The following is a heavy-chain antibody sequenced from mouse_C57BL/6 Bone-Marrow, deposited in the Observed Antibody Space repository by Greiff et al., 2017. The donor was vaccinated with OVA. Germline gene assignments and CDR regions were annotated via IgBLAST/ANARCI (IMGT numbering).Heavy chain of an antibody. Sequence: VQLKESGPGLVQPSQSLSITCTVSGFSLTSYGVHWVRQSPGQGLEWLGVIWRGGSTAYNAAFMSRLSITEDNSKSQVFVKMNSLPADDTAIYYCAKNRNWDYFDYWGQGTTLTVSS. CDR3: AKNRNWDYFDY. J-gene: IGHJ2*01. CDR2: IWRGGST. CDR1: GFSLTSYG. V-gene: IGHV2-5*01. D-gene: IGHD4-1*01.